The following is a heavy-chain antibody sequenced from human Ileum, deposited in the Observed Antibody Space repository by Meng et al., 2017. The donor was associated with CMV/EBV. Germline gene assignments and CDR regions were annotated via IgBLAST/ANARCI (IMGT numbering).Heavy chain of an antibody. CDR2: LSVYNGNT. Sequence: YTFNSYGIGWLRQAPGQGLEWMGWLSVYNGNTNYTQKLEGRVTMTTDTSTSTAYMELRSLRSDDTAVYYCARDSGTYYREPYYFDYWGQGTLVTVSS. D-gene: IGHD1-26*01. CDR1: YTFNSYG. V-gene: IGHV1-18*01. CDR3: ARDSGTYYREPYYFDY. J-gene: IGHJ4*02.